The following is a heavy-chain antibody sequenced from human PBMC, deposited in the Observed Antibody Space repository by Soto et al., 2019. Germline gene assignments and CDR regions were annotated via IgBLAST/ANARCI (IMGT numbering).Heavy chain of an antibody. CDR2: TSSSGSTT. V-gene: IGHV3-11*01. Sequence: QVELVESGGGLAKPGGSLRLSCAASGFTFSDYDMSWLRQAPGKGLEWVSYTSSSGSTTYYADSVKGRITMSRDNAKNSVYLHRDSLRVEDTAVYYCARDPQGIAVDHSYSYGMDVWGQGTTVTVSS. D-gene: IGHD6-19*01. J-gene: IGHJ6*02. CDR1: GFTFSDYD. CDR3: ARDPQGIAVDHSYSYGMDV.